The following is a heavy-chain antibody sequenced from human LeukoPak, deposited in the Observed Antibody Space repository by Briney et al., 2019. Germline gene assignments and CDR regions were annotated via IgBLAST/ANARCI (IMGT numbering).Heavy chain of an antibody. V-gene: IGHV1-69*04. CDR1: GGTFSSYA. CDR2: IIPILGIA. Sequence: ASVKVSCKASGGTFSSYAISWVRQAPGQGLEWMGRIIPILGIANYAQKFQGRVTITADKPTSTAYMELSSLRSEDTAVYYFARGWTPSGSYPQDYYYGMDVWGQGTTVTVSS. J-gene: IGHJ6*02. D-gene: IGHD1-26*01. CDR3: ARGWTPSGSYPQDYYYGMDV.